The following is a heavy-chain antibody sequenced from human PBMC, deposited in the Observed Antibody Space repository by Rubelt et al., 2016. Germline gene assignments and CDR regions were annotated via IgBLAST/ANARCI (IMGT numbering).Heavy chain of an antibody. J-gene: IGHJ2*01. CDR2: INAGNGNT. Sequence: QVQLVQSGAEVKKPGASVKVSCKASGYTFTSYAMHWVRQAPGQRLEWMGWINAGNGNTKYSQKFQGRVTITRDTSAGTADMELSSLSSEDTAVYYCARSKDTAMVTDADWYFDLWGRGTLVTVSS. D-gene: IGHD5-18*01. CDR3: ARSKDTAMVTDADWYFDL. V-gene: IGHV1-3*01. CDR1: GYTFTSYA.